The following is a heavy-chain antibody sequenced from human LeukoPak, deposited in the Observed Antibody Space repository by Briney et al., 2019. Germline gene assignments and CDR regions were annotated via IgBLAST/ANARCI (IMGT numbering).Heavy chain of an antibody. Sequence: GGSLSLSCAASGFTVSSNYMSWVRQAPGKGLEWVSVIYSGGSTYYADSVKGRFTISRDNSKNTLYLQMNSLRAEDTAVYYCARDRSVAAAGIDYWGQGTLVTVSS. CDR2: IYSGGST. V-gene: IGHV3-66*02. D-gene: IGHD6-13*01. CDR3: ARDRSVAAAGIDY. J-gene: IGHJ4*02. CDR1: GFTVSSNY.